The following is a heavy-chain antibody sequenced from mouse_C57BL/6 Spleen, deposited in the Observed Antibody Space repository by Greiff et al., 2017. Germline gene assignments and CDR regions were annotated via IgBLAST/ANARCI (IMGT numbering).Heavy chain of an antibody. D-gene: IGHD2-1*01. CDR1: GFSLTSYG. CDR3: AKNWNGNYESAMDY. CDR2: IWSGGST. Sequence: QVQLKESGPGLVQPSQSLSITCTVSGFSLTSYGVHWVRQPPGKGLEWLGVIWSGGSTDYNAAFISRLSISKDNSKSQVFFKMNSLQADDTAIYYCAKNWNGNYESAMDYWGQGTSVTVSS. J-gene: IGHJ4*01. V-gene: IGHV2-4*01.